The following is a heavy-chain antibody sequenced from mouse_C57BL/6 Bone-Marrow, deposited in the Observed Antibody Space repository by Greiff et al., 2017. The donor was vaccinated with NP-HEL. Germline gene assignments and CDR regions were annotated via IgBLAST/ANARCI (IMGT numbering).Heavy chain of an antibody. D-gene: IGHD2-1*01. CDR2: IWSGGST. CDR1: GFSLTSYG. J-gene: IGHJ4*01. V-gene: IGHV2-2*01. Sequence: VKLQESGPGLVQPSQSLSITCTVSGFSLTSYGVHWVRQSPGKGLEWLGVIWSGGSTDYNAAFISRLSISKDNSKSQVFFKMNSLQADDTAIYYCARGGPRYGNSNWDLYAMDYWGQGTSVTVSS. CDR3: ARGGPRYGNSNWDLYAMDY.